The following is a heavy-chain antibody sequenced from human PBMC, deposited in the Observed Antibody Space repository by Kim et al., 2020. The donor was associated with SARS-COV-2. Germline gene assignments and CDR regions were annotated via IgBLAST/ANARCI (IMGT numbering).Heavy chain of an antibody. D-gene: IGHD3-22*01. V-gene: IGHV3-33*06. CDR2: IWYDGSNT. CDR3: ANDIFDSRRCHYFHY. J-gene: IGHJ4*02. Sequence: GGSLRLSCAASGFTFRNYGMHWVRQAPGKGLEWVALIWYDGSNTDYEDSVKGRFTISRDNSKNILYLQMNSLRAEDTALYYCANDIFDSRRCHYFHYWGQESLGT. CDR1: GFTFRNYG.